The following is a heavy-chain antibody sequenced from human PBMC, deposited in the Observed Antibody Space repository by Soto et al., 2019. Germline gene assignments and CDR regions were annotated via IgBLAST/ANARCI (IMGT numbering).Heavy chain of an antibody. CDR2: ISPSGGIT. CDR3: ARGGWDTAMAQVYYSGMDV. D-gene: IGHD5-18*01. Sequence: GGSLRLSCAASGFAFTSHAMQWVRQAPGKGLEWVSGISPSGGITYYPDSVKVRFTISRDNADNTVHLQMNSVRAEDTAVYYCARGGWDTAMAQVYYSGMDVWGQGTTVTVSS. J-gene: IGHJ6*02. V-gene: IGHV3-23*01. CDR1: GFAFTSHA.